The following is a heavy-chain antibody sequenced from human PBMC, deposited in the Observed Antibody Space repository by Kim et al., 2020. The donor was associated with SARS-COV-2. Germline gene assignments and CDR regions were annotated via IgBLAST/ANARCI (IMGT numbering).Heavy chain of an antibody. J-gene: IGHJ4*02. Sequence: SETLSLTCTVSGGSISSSSYYWGWIRQPPGKGLEWIGSIYYSGSTYYNPSLKSRVTISVDTSKNQFSLKLSSVTAADTAVYYCASTPIAAAEIWGQGTLVTVSS. CDR1: GGSISSSSYY. CDR2: IYYSGST. D-gene: IGHD6-13*01. CDR3: ASTPIAAAEI. V-gene: IGHV4-39*07.